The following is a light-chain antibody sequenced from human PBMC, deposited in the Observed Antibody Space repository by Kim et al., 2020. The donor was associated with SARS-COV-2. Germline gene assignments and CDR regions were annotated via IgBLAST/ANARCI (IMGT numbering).Light chain of an antibody. Sequence: LSVAPGESASLSGRASQSVGSNLAWYQQKSGQAPRLLIYGASTRATGIPARFSGSGSGTEFTLTISSLQSEDSAVYYCQQYNNWYIFGQGTKLEI. CDR3: QQYNNWYI. J-gene: IGKJ2*01. CDR2: GAS. CDR1: QSVGSN. V-gene: IGKV3-15*01.